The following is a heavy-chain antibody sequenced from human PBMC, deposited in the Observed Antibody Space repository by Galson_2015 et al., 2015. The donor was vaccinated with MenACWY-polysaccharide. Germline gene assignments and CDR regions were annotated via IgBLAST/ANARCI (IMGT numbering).Heavy chain of an antibody. V-gene: IGHV4-31*03. CDR3: ARDGRDLTVTKGGYYYYGMDV. Sequence: TLSLTCPVSGGSISSGGYYWSWVRQHPGKGLEWIGYMYYSGSTYYNPSLKSRVTISVDTSKNQFSLKLSSVTAADTAVYYCARDGRDLTVTKGGYYYYGMDVWGPGTTVSFSS. D-gene: IGHD4-17*01. CDR2: MYYSGST. J-gene: IGHJ6*02. CDR1: GGSISSGGYY.